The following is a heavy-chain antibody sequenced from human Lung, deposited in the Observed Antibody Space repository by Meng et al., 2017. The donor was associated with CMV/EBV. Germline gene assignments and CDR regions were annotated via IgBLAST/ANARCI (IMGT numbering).Heavy chain of an antibody. V-gene: IGHV4-34*01. CDR1: GGCFSGYY. J-gene: IGHJ6*02. Sequence: SXTXSLXXAVYGGCFSGYYWSWIRQPPGKGLEWIGEINHSGSTNYNPSLKSRVTISVDTSKNQFSLKLSSVTAADTAVYYCARGRGFWSGSRYYYYGMDVXGQGXTVTVSS. CDR3: ARGRGFWSGSRYYYYGMDV. CDR2: INHSGST. D-gene: IGHD3-3*01.